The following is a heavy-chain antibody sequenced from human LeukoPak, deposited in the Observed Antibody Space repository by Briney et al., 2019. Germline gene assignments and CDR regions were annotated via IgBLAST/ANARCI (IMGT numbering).Heavy chain of an antibody. V-gene: IGHV1-8*01. CDR2: MNPNSGNA. CDR3: ARDYCGGDCFPDY. Sequence: ASVKVSCKASGYTFTSYDINWVRQATGQGLEWMGWMNPNSGNAGYVQKFQGRVTMTRNTSISTAYTELSRLRSDDTAVYYCARDYCGGDCFPDYWGQGTLVTVSS. D-gene: IGHD2-21*02. CDR1: GYTFTSYD. J-gene: IGHJ4*02.